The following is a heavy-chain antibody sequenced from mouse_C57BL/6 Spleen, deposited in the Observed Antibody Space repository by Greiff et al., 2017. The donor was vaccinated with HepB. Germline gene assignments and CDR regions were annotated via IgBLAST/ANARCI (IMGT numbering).Heavy chain of an antibody. CDR3: ARSGYLDY. Sequence: QVQLKQSGAELARPGASVKMSCKASGYTFTSYTMHWVKQRPGQGLEWIGYINPSSGYTKYNQKFQDKATLTADKSSSTAYMQLRSLTSEDSAVYYLARSGYLDYWGQGATLTVSS. CDR2: INPSSGYT. V-gene: IGHV1-4*01. D-gene: IGHD3-1*01. CDR1: GYTFTSYT. J-gene: IGHJ2*01.